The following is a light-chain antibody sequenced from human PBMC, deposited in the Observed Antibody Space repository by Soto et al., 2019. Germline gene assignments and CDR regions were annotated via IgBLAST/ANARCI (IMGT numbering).Light chain of an antibody. CDR2: EVS. Sequence: SVVTQPPPLSGSPRQSVATSCPGTTSDVGSYNRVSWYQQPPGAAPKLMIYEVSNRPSGVPDRFSGSKSGNTASLTISGLQAEDEADYYCNSYTGGSTYVFGTGTRSPS. CDR1: TSDVGSYNR. CDR3: NSYTGGSTYV. V-gene: IGLV2-18*02. J-gene: IGLJ1*01.